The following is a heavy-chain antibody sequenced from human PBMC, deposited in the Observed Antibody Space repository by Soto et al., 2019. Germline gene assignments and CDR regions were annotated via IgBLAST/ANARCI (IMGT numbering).Heavy chain of an antibody. CDR2: IYYSGST. J-gene: IGHJ6*03. Sequence: SETLSLTCTVSGGSISSYYWSWIRQPPGKGLEWIGYIYYSGSTNYNPSLKSRVTISVDTSKNQFSLKLSSVTAADTAVYYCARAISAYYYYMDVWGQGTTVTGSS. V-gene: IGHV4-59*01. CDR3: ARAISAYYYYMDV. D-gene: IGHD3-3*01. CDR1: GGSISSYY.